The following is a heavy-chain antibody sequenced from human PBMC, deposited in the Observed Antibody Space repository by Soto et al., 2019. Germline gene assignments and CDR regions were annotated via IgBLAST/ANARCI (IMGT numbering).Heavy chain of an antibody. D-gene: IGHD3-9*01. CDR3: ASILSKLDAFDI. CDR1: GGSISSYY. V-gene: IGHV4-59*01. Sequence: SETLSLTCTVSGGSISSYYWSWIRQPPGKGLEWIGYIYYSGSTNYNPSLKSRVTISVDTSKNQFSLKLSSVTAADTAVYYCASILSKLDAFDIWGQGTMVTVSS. J-gene: IGHJ3*02. CDR2: IYYSGST.